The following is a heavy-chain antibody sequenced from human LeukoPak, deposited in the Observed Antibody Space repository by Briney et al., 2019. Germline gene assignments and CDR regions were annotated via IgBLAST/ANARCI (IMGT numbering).Heavy chain of an antibody. D-gene: IGHD3-9*01. V-gene: IGHV3-48*03. CDR2: TSSSGNMI. CDR3: ARGGILDY. CDR1: GSTFSNYE. Sequence: PGGSLRLSCAASGSTFSNYEMNWVRQAPGKGLEWVSYTSSSGNMIYYADFVKGRFTISRDNAKNSLYLQMNSLRAEDTAVYYCARGGILDYWGQGTLVTVSS. J-gene: IGHJ4*02.